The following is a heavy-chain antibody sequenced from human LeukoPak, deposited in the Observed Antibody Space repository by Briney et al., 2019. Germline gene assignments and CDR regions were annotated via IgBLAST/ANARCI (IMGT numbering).Heavy chain of an antibody. CDR2: INPSGGST. Sequence: GASVKVSCKASGYTFTNYYMHWVRQAPGQGLEWMGIINPSGGSTSYAQKFQGRVTMTRDTSTSTVYMELRSLRSDDTAVYYCARARQLVLSPLDYWGQGTLVTVSS. D-gene: IGHD6-6*01. V-gene: IGHV1-46*01. J-gene: IGHJ4*02. CDR1: GYTFTNYY. CDR3: ARARQLVLSPLDY.